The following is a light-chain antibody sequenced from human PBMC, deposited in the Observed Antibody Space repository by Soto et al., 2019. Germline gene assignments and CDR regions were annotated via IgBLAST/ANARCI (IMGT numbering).Light chain of an antibody. Sequence: DIRMTQSPSSLSASVGDRVSITCRASQSISNFLNWYQQKPGKAPKLLIYAASNLHSGVPSRFSGSGSGTEFTLTINSLQPEDFATYYCQQSYSSPAFTFGPGTKVDVK. CDR1: QSISNF. CDR2: AAS. CDR3: QQSYSSPAFT. V-gene: IGKV1-39*01. J-gene: IGKJ3*01.